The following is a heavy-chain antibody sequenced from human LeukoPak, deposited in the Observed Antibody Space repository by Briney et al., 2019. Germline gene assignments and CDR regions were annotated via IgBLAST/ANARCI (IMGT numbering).Heavy chain of an antibody. J-gene: IGHJ4*02. CDR1: GFSVKTNF. Sequence: GGSLRLSCAASGFSVKTNFMGWVRQAPGKGLEWVSVIYSGGSTYYADSVKGRFTISRDISKNTLYLQMNSLKVEDTAVYYCAKRTAAAGPYFDSWGQGTLVTVSS. V-gene: IGHV3-53*01. D-gene: IGHD6-13*01. CDR3: AKRTAAAGPYFDS. CDR2: IYSGGST.